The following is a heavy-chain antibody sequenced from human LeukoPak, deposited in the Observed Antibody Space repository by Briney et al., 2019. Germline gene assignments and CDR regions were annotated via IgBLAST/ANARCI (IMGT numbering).Heavy chain of an antibody. CDR2: IYTSGST. Sequence: PSRTLSLTCTVSGGSISSGSYYWSWIRQPAGKGLEWIGRIYTSGSTNYNPSLKSRVTISVDTSKKQFSLKLSSVTAADTAVYYCARAAGRAFYYDSSGVFDYWGQGTLVTVSS. CDR1: GGSISSGSYY. CDR3: ARAAGRAFYYDSSGVFDY. D-gene: IGHD3-22*01. V-gene: IGHV4-61*02. J-gene: IGHJ4*02.